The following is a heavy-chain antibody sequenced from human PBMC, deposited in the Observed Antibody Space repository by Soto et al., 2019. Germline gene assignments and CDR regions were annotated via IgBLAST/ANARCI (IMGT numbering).Heavy chain of an antibody. CDR2: VSASGLNT. CDR3: VREVSSGDYYFDY. CDR1: GFTFSTYA. D-gene: IGHD2-15*01. V-gene: IGHV3-23*01. J-gene: IGHJ4*02. Sequence: PGGSLRLSCAASGFTFSTYAMAWVRQAPGKGLEWVSGVSASGLNTDYADPVKGRFYISRDNSKNTLYLQMNSLRAEDTAVYYCVREVSSGDYYFDYWGQGTLVTVSS.